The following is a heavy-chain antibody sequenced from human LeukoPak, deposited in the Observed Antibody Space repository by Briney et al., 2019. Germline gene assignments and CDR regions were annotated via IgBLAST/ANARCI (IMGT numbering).Heavy chain of an antibody. CDR3: AKDWGYTTMVSYYFDY. CDR1: GFTFSSYW. Sequence: PGGSLRLSCAASGFTFSSYWMHWVRQAPDKGLEWVAVIWYDGNNKYYADSVKGRFTISRDNSKNTLYLQMNSLRAEDTAVYYCAKDWGYTTMVSYYFDYWGQGALVTVSS. CDR2: IWYDGNNK. D-gene: IGHD5-18*01. V-gene: IGHV3-33*06. J-gene: IGHJ4*02.